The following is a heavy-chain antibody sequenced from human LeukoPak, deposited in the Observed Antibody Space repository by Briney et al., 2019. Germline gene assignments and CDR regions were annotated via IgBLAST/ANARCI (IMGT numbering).Heavy chain of an antibody. J-gene: IGHJ5*02. D-gene: IGHD3-3*01. CDR3: AKGGQDFDFWRFEL. CDR2: ISDTGGRT. CDR1: GFTFSDSA. V-gene: IGHV3-23*01. Sequence: GGSLTLTCAASGFTFSDSAVSWVRHSPGEGLKWVSSISDTGGRTYYADSVKGRFTITRDNSRNTVNLQMNSLRAGDTARYYCAKGGQDFDFWRFELCGQGILVIVSS.